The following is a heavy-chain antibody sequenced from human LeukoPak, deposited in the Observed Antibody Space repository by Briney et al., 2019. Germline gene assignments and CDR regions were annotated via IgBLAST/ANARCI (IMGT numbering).Heavy chain of an antibody. V-gene: IGHV3-30*03. Sequence: GGSLRLSCAASGFTVSSNYMGWVRQAPGKGLEWVAVISYDGSKEYWADSVTGRFTISRDNSKNTLYLQMNSLRAEDTAVYYCARGGVSGGSGTYSPFDYWGQGTLVTVSS. CDR3: ARGGVSGGSGTYSPFDY. J-gene: IGHJ4*02. CDR1: GFTVSSNY. CDR2: ISYDGSKE. D-gene: IGHD3-10*01.